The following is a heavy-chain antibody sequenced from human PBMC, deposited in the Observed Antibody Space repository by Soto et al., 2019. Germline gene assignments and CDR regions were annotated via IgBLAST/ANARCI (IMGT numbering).Heavy chain of an antibody. CDR3: AHILGIGGYYEGFDY. CDR2: IYWDDEK. D-gene: IGHD1-26*01. V-gene: IGHV2-5*02. Sequence: QITLKESGPTLVKPTQTLTLTCTFSGFSLSTSSGVGVGWIRQPPGKALEWLAFIYWDDEKRYSPSLKSRLTVTKDTSKNQVLLILTNMDPVDTATYYCAHILGIGGYYEGFDYWGPGALVTVSS. CDR1: GFSLSTSSGVG. J-gene: IGHJ4*02.